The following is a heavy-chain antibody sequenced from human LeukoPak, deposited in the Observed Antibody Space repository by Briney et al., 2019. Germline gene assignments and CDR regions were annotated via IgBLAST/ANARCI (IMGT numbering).Heavy chain of an antibody. CDR2: ISTYNGYS. J-gene: IGHJ4*02. V-gene: IGHV1-18*01. CDR3: AKNISGGYSDY. D-gene: IGHD6-19*01. CDR1: VYTFTSSG. Sequence: GASVKVSCKTSVYTFTSSGITWVRQAPGQGLEWMGWISTYNGYSKYAQNLQGRVTMTADTSTSTAYMELSSLRSDDTAVYYCAKNISGGYSDYWGQGTLVTVSS.